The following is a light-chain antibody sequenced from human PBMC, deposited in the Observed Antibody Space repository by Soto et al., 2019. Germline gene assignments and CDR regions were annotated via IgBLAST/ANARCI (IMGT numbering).Light chain of an antibody. CDR3: QSYDSSLSVV. CDR2: GNS. Sequence: QSVLTQPPSVSGAPGQRVTISCTGSSSNIGAGYDVHWYQQLPGTAPKLLIYGNSNRPSGVPDRFSGSKSGTSASLAITCLHAEDEAYYYCQSYDSSLSVVFGGGTKLTVL. CDR1: SSNIGAGYD. V-gene: IGLV1-40*01. J-gene: IGLJ2*01.